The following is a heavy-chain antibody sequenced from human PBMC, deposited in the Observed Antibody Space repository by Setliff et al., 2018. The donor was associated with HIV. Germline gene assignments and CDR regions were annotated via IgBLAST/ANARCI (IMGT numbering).Heavy chain of an antibody. Sequence: ASVKVSCKASGFSFNAFYMHWVRQAPGQGLEWMGRINPNSGGTNYAQKFQGRVTMTRDTSISTAYMELSRLRSDDTAVYYCAREGRRFGHTLGWFDPWGQGTLVTVSS. CDR1: GFSFNAFY. D-gene: IGHD3-3*01. CDR2: INPNSGGT. CDR3: AREGRRFGHTLGWFDP. J-gene: IGHJ5*02. V-gene: IGHV1-2*06.